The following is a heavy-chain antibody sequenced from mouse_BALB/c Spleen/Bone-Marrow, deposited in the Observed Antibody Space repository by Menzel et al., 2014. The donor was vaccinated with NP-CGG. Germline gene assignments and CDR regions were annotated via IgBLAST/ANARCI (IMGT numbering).Heavy chain of an antibody. V-gene: IGHV1-9*01. J-gene: IGHJ1*01. CDR3: AGGGGRGGYWYFDV. D-gene: IGHD3-3*01. CDR1: GYTFSSYW. Sequence: QVQLKDSGAELMKPGASVKISCKATGYTFSSYWIEWVKQRPGHGLEWIGEILPGSGSTNYNEKFKGKATFTADTSSNTAYMQLSSLTSEASAVYDGAGGGGRGGYWYFDVWGAGTTVTVSS. CDR2: ILPGSGST.